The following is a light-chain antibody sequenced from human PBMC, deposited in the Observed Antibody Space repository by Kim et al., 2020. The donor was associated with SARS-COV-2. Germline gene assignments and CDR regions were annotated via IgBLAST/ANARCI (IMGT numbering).Light chain of an antibody. V-gene: IGLV3-1*01. CDR2: QDS. Sequence: VSPRQTASITCSGNKLGDKYACWYQQKPGQAPVLVIYQDSKRPSGIPERFSGSNSGNTATLTISGTQAMDEADYYCQAWDSSTAVFGGGTQLTVL. CDR3: QAWDSSTAV. J-gene: IGLJ3*02. CDR1: KLGDKY.